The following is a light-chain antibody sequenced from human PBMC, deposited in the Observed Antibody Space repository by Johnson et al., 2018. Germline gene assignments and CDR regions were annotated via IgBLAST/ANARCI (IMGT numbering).Light chain of an antibody. V-gene: IGLV1-51*02. CDR1: SSNIGNNY. J-gene: IGLJ1*01. Sequence: QSVLTQPPSVSAAPGQKVTISCSGSSSNIGNNYVSWYQQLPGTAPKLLIYENNKRPSGIPDRFSGSKSGTSATLGITGLQTGAEAEYYCGTWDRSLSAGNVFGTGTKVTVL. CDR2: ENN. CDR3: GTWDRSLSAGNV.